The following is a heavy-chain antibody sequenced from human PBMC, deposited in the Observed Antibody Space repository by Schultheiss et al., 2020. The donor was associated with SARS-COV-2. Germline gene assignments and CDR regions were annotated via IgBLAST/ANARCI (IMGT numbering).Heavy chain of an antibody. D-gene: IGHD3-22*01. CDR3: ARVAAGWYYDSSGYPDY. J-gene: IGHJ4*02. CDR1: GFTFSSYA. V-gene: IGHV3-64*04. CDR2: ISSNGGST. Sequence: GGSLRLSCAASGFTFSSYAMHWVRQAPGKGLEYVSAISSNGGSTYYADSVKGRFTISRDNSKNTLYLQMNSLRAEDTAVYYCARVAAGWYYDSSGYPDYWGQGTLVTVSS.